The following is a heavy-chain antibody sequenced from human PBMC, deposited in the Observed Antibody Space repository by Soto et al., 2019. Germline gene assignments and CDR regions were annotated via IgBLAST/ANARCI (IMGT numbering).Heavy chain of an antibody. CDR2: TSKDGINT. J-gene: IGHJ6*02. Sequence: QVQLVESGGGVVQPGRSLRLSCAASAFTLSKFAMHWVRQAPGKGLEWVAVTSKDGINTYYADSVKGRFTISRDNSKSTIYLHMNSLRTEDTALYYCARGNMDVWGQGTTVTVSS. V-gene: IGHV3-30-3*01. CDR3: ARGNMDV. D-gene: IGHD1-1*01. CDR1: AFTLSKFA.